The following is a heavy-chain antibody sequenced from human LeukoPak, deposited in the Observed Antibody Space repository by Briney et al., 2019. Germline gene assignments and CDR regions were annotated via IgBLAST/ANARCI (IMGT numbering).Heavy chain of an antibody. CDR1: GYTFTNYG. CDR2: ISLATGAP. D-gene: IGHD3-10*01. V-gene: IGHV1-18*01. Sequence: ASVKVSCKASGYTFTNYGISWVRQAPGQGLEWVAWISLATGAPSYAQKFQGRVTLTTDTSASTAYMELRSLKSDDTAVYYCARDIGLVRGIIMAHWGQGTQVTVSS. J-gene: IGHJ4*02. CDR3: ARDIGLVRGIIMAH.